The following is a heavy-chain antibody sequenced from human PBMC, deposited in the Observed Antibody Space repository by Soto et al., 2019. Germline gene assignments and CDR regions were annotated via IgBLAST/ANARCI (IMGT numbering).Heavy chain of an antibody. J-gene: IGHJ6*02. V-gene: IGHV1-18*01. CDR3: VMVDNYVTPTPQDV. Sequence: QVQLVQSGDEVKKPGASVKVSCKASGYIFVNYGIAWVRQAPGQGLEWMGWISPYTGNTHSASKVQGRLTMNTDTSTRTAYMDLGSLTSDDTAVYYCVMVDNYVTPTPQDVWGQGTTVTVSS. CDR1: GYIFVNYG. D-gene: IGHD3-16*01. CDR2: ISPYTGNT.